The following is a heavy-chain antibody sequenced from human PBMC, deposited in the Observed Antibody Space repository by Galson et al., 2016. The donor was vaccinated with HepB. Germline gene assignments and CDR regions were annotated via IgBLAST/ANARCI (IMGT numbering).Heavy chain of an antibody. J-gene: IGHJ6*04. CDR1: GFTFSRYS. CDR3: ARAATAVLQPGYAMDV. Sequence: SLRLSCAASGFTFSRYSMNWVRQAPGKGLEWVSYISSSSSTIYYADSVKGRFTISRDNAKNSLYLQVNSLRAEDTAGYYCARAATAVLQPGYAMDVWGKGTTVTVSS. D-gene: IGHD2-15*01. CDR2: ISSSSSTI. V-gene: IGHV3-48*01.